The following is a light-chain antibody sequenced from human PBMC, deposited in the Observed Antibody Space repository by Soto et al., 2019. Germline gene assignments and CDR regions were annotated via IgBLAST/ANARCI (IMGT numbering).Light chain of an antibody. CDR3: QKYNSAPLT. V-gene: IGKV1-27*01. CDR1: QVISNY. Sequence: DIQMTQSPSSLSASVGDRVTITCRASQVISNYLAWYQQKPGKVPKLLIYAASTMQSGVPSRFSGSGSGTDFTLTISRLQPEDVATYYCQKYNSAPLTFGGGTKVDIK. J-gene: IGKJ4*01. CDR2: AAS.